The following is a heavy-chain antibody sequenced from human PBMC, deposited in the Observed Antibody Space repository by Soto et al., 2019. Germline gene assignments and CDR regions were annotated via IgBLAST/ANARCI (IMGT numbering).Heavy chain of an antibody. J-gene: IGHJ4*02. Sequence: QVQLVESGGGMVQPGRSLRLSCAASGFTFSSYAMHWVRQAPGKGLEWVAVISYDGSNKYYADSVKGRFTISRDNSKNTLYLQMNSLRAEDTAVYYCASWARSSSWYYFDYWGQGTLVTVSS. CDR2: ISYDGSNK. D-gene: IGHD6-13*01. CDR3: ASWARSSSWYYFDY. CDR1: GFTFSSYA. V-gene: IGHV3-30-3*01.